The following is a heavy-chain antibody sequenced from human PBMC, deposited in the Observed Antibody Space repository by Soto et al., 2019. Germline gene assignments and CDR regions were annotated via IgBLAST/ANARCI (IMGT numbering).Heavy chain of an antibody. CDR3: ARDTVTGTKSWFDP. J-gene: IGHJ5*02. CDR1: GGSISSGGYS. CDR2: IYHSGST. V-gene: IGHV4-30-2*01. Sequence: SETLSLTCAVSGGSISSGGYSWSWIRQPPGKGLEWIGYIYHSGSTYYNPSLKSRVTISVDRSKNQFSLKLSSVTAADTAVYYCARDTVTGTKSWFDPWGQGTLVTVSS. D-gene: IGHD1-7*01.